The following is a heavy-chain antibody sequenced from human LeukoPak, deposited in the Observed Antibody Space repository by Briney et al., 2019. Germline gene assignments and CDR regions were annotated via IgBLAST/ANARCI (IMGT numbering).Heavy chain of an antibody. CDR3: ARGSQDYYDSSGSARYFDY. V-gene: IGHV4-34*01. CDR1: GGSFSGYY. CDR2: INYSGST. Sequence: PSETLSLTCAVYGGSFSGYYWSWIRQPPGKGLEWIGEINYSGSTNYNPSLKSRVTISVDTSKNQFSLKLSSVTAADTAVYYCARGSQDYYDSSGSARYFDYWGQGTLVTVSS. J-gene: IGHJ4*02. D-gene: IGHD3-22*01.